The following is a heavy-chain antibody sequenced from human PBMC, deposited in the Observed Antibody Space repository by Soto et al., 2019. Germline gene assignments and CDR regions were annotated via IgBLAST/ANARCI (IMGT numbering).Heavy chain of an antibody. D-gene: IGHD2-21*02. CDR2: IYYSGST. V-gene: IGHV4-31*03. J-gene: IGHJ5*02. CDR3: ARSIVVVTAIPGWFDP. Sequence: PSETLSLTCTVSGGSISSGGYYWSWIRQHPGKGLEWIGYIYYSGSTYYNPSLKSRVTISVDTSKNQFSLKLSSVTAADTAVYYCARSIVVVTAIPGWFDPWGHGTLVTVSS. CDR1: GGSISSGGYY.